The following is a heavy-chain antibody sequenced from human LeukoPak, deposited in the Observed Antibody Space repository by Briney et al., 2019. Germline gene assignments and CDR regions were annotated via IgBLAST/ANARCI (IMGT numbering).Heavy chain of an antibody. D-gene: IGHD1-26*01. Sequence: GVSLRLSCAASGFTFSDHFLDWVRQAPGKGLEWVGRTRNKANSYITEYAASVKGRFTISRDDSKNSLYLQMSSLKTDDTAMYYCASIRGTFGYWGQGTLVTVSS. J-gene: IGHJ4*02. V-gene: IGHV3-72*01. CDR3: ASIRGTFGY. CDR1: GFTFSDHF. CDR2: TRNKANSYIT.